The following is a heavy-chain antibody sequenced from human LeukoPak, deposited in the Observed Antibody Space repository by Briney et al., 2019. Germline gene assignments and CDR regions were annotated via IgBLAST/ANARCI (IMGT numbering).Heavy chain of an antibody. V-gene: IGHV4-38-2*02. J-gene: IGHJ4*02. Sequence: SETLSLTCTVSGYSISSGYYWGWMRQPPGKGLEWIGSIYHSGDTYYNSSLKSRVTVSLDTSKNQFSLTLRSVTAADTAIYYCARDTGRVGATDYWGQGTLVTVSS. CDR1: GYSISSGYY. D-gene: IGHD1-26*01. CDR3: ARDTGRVGATDY. CDR2: IYHSGDT.